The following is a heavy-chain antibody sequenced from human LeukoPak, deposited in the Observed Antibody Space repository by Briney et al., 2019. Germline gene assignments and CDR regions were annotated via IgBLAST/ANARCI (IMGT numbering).Heavy chain of an antibody. J-gene: IGHJ6*02. CDR3: ARDQDILWFGELPSWIRYYYYGMDV. D-gene: IGHD3-10*01. V-gene: IGHV1-2*02. CDR1: GYTFTGYY. CDR2: INPNSGGT. Sequence: GASVKVSCKASGYTFTGYYMHWVRQAPGQGLEWMGWINPNSGGTNYAQKFQGRVTMTRDTSISTAYMELSRLRSDDTAVYYCARDQDILWFGELPSWIRYYYYGMDVWGQGTTVTVSS.